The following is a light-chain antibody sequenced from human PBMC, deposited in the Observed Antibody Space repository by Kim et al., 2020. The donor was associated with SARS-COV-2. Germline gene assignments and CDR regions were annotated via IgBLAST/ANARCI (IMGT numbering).Light chain of an antibody. J-gene: IGLJ3*02. V-gene: IGLV3-21*04. Sequence: SYELTQPPSVSVAPGKTARITCGGNNIGSKSVHWYQQKPGQAPVLFIYYDSDRPSGIPERFSGSNSGNTATLTISRVEAGDEADYYCQVWDSSSDHRVFG. CDR2: YDS. CDR1: NIGSKS. CDR3: QVWDSSSDHRV.